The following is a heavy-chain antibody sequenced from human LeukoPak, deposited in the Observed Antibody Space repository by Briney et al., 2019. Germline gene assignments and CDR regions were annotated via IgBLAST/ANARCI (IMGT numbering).Heavy chain of an antibody. V-gene: IGHV4-30-2*01. CDR2: IYHSGST. Sequence: SQTLSLTCTVSGGSISSGGYYWSWIRQPPGKGLEWIGYIYHSGSTYCNPSLKSRVTISVDRSKNQFSLKLSSVTAADTAVYYCARDITVSAAGIRAFDIWGQGTMVTVSS. CDR3: ARDITVSAAGIRAFDI. D-gene: IGHD6-13*01. J-gene: IGHJ3*02. CDR1: GGSISSGGYY.